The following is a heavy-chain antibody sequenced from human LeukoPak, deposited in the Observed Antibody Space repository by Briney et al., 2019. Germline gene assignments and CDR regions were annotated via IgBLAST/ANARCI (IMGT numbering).Heavy chain of an antibody. CDR2: ISSDGSST. D-gene: IGHD5-12*01. CDR3: AKRLYSGSALGVGDFDY. J-gene: IGHJ4*02. Sequence: GGSLRLSCAASGFTFSSYAMHWVRQAPGKGLEGVAVISSDGSSTYHPDSVKGRFTISRDNSKNTLYLQMNSLRAEDTAVYYCAKRLYSGSALGVGDFDYWGQGTLVTVSS. V-gene: IGHV3-30*04. CDR1: GFTFSSYA.